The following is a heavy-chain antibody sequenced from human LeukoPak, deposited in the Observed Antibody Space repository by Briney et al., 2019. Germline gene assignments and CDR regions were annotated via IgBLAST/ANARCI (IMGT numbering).Heavy chain of an antibody. J-gene: IGHJ4*02. V-gene: IGHV3-30*03. CDR2: ISYDGSNK. CDR3: ARPKYSGYDHTLDY. Sequence: PGGSLRLSCAASRFTFSSYGMHWVRQAPGKGLEWVAVISYDGSNKYYADSVKGRFTISRDNSKNMLYLQMNGLRTEDTAVYYCARPKYSGYDHTLDYWGQGTLVTVSS. CDR1: RFTFSSYG. D-gene: IGHD5-12*01.